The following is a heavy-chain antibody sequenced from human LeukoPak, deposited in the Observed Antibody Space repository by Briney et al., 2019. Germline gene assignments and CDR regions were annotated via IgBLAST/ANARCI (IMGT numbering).Heavy chain of an antibody. J-gene: IGHJ5*02. CDR1: GFTFSSYG. Sequence: GGSLRLSCAASGFTFSSYGMHWLRQSPGKGLEWVAFIRYDGSNKYYADSMKGRFTIPRDNSKNSLYLQMNSRRTEDTAVYYCAKNQMRNWFGPWGQGTLVTVSS. CDR3: AKNQMRNWFGP. D-gene: IGHD5-24*01. V-gene: IGHV3-30*02. CDR2: IRYDGSNK.